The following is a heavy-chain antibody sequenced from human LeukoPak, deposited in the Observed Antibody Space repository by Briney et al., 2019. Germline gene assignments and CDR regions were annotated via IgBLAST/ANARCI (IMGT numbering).Heavy chain of an antibody. D-gene: IGHD5-12*01. V-gene: IGHV2-5*01. J-gene: IGHJ4*02. CDR2: IYWNDDK. CDR3: AHTTLYSGYDDFDY. CDR1: GFSLSTSGVG. Sequence: SGPTLVKPTQTLTLTCAFSGFSLSTSGVGVGWIRQPPAKALEWLTLIYWNDDKRYSPSLKSRLTITKDTSKNQVVLTMTNMDPVDTATYYCAHTTLYSGYDDFDYWGQGTLVTVSS.